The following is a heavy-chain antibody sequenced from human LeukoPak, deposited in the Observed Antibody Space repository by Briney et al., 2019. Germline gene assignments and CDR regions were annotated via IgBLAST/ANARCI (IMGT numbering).Heavy chain of an antibody. CDR3: ARDMVGGATTDYYYYGMDV. J-gene: IGHJ6*02. Sequence: GASVKVSCKASGYTFTSYGISWVRQAPGQGLEWMGWISAYNGNTNYAQKLQGRVTMTTDTSTSTAYMELRSLRSDDTAVYYCARDMVGGATTDYYYYGMDVWAKGPRSPSP. CDR1: GYTFTSYG. D-gene: IGHD1-26*01. CDR2: ISAYNGNT. V-gene: IGHV1-18*01.